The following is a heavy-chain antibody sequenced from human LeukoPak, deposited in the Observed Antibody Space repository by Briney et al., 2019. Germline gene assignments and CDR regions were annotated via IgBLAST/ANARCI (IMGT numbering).Heavy chain of an antibody. CDR1: EYTFTGYS. CDR2: IDPNTGDS. D-gene: IGHD2-2*01. V-gene: IGHV1-2*02. Sequence: ASVKVSCKASEYTFTGYSIHWVRHAPGQGLEWMGWIDPNTGDSNYVQKFQGRVTMTRDTSISTAYMELSRLRSDDTAFYYCARIRYCGGISCYYIDYWGQGTLVTVSA. CDR3: ARIRYCGGISCYYIDY. J-gene: IGHJ4*02.